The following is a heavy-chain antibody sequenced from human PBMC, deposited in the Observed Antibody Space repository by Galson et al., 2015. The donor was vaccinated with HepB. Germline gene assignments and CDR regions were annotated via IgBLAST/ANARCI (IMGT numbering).Heavy chain of an antibody. J-gene: IGHJ4*02. CDR2: ISGSGGST. D-gene: IGHD6-19*01. Sequence: SLRLSCAASGFTFSSYAMSWVRQAPGKGLEWVSAISGSGGSTYYADSVKGRFTISRDNSMNTLYLQMNSLRAEDTAVYYCAKDPGRDYSSGWYVGYFDYWGQGTLVTVSS. CDR1: GFTFSSYA. V-gene: IGHV3-23*01. CDR3: AKDPGRDYSSGWYVGYFDY.